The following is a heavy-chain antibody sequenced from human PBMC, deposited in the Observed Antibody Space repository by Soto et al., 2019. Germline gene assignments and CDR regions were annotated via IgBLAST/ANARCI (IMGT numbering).Heavy chain of an antibody. CDR1: GFSLSTSGVG. CDR2: IYWNDDK. J-gene: IGHJ5*02. Sequence: QITLKESGPTLVKPTQTLTLTCTFSGFSLSTSGVGVGWIRQPPGKALEWLALIYWNDDKRYSPSLKSRLTINKDTSKNQVVLTMTNMDPVDTATYYCASLLLWFGGIDPWGQGTLVTVSS. D-gene: IGHD3-10*01. CDR3: ASLLLWFGGIDP. V-gene: IGHV2-5*01.